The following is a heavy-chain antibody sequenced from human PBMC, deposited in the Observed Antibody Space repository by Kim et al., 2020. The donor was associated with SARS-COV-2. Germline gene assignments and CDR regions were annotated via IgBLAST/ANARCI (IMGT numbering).Heavy chain of an antibody. CDR3: ARDPCSSTSCYKGQASSLASYYYYYGMDV. J-gene: IGHJ6*02. Sequence: ASVKVSCKASGYTFTSYGISWVRQAPGQGLEWMGWISAYNGNTNYAQKLQGRVTMTTDTSTSTAYMELRSLRSDDTAVYYCARDPCSSTSCYKGQASSLASYYYYYGMDVWGQGTTVTVSS. CDR2: ISAYNGNT. D-gene: IGHD2-2*02. V-gene: IGHV1-18*01. CDR1: GYTFTSYG.